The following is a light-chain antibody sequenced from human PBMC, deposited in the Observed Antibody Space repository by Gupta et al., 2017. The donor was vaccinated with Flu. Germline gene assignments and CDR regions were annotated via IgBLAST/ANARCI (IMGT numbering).Light chain of an antibody. CDR1: QSISNY. J-gene: IGKJ3*01. CDR3: QQSYSTPLLT. Sequence: FSLSASVGDRVTITCRASQSISNYLNWYQQKPGEAPKLLVYRASSLQSGVPSRFSGSGSGTDFTLTISSLQPEDCATYFCQQSYSTPLLTFGPGTKVDIK. V-gene: IGKV1-39*01. CDR2: RAS.